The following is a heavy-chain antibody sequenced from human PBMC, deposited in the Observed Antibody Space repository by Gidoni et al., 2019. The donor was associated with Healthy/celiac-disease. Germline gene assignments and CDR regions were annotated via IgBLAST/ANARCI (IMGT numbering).Heavy chain of an antibody. CDR3: ASPIVVVTDDAFDI. J-gene: IGHJ3*02. CDR1: GGSISSSSYY. D-gene: IGHD2-21*02. Sequence: QLQLQESGPGLVKPSEPLSLTCTVSGGSISSSSYYWGWIRQPPGKGLEWLGSIYYSGSTYYNPSLKSRVTISVDTSKNQFSLKLSSVTAADTAVYYCASPIVVVTDDAFDIWGQGTMVTVSS. V-gene: IGHV4-39*01. CDR2: IYYSGST.